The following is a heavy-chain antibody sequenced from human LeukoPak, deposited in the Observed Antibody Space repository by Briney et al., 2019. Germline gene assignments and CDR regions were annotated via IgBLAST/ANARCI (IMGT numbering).Heavy chain of an antibody. CDR2: IYYSGST. Sequence: SETLSLTCTVSGGSISSYYWSWIRQPPGKGLEWIAYIYYSGSTNYNPSLKSRVAISVDTSKNQFSLKLRSVTAADTAVYYCARTYSSSWYSAFDIWGQGTMVTVSS. V-gene: IGHV4-59*08. CDR1: GGSISSYY. J-gene: IGHJ3*02. D-gene: IGHD6-13*01. CDR3: ARTYSSSWYSAFDI.